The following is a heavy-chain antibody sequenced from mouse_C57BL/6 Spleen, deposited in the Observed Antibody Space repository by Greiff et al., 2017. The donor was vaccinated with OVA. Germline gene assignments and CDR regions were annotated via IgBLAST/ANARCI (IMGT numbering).Heavy chain of an antibody. Sequence: QVQLQQPGAELVKPGASVKLSCKASGYTFTSYWMHWVKQRPGQGLEWIGMIHPNSGSTNYNEKFKSKATLTVDKSSSTAYMQLSSLTSEDSAVYYCARHGDYDGAMDYWGQGTSVTVSS. V-gene: IGHV1-64*01. J-gene: IGHJ4*01. CDR3: ARHGDYDGAMDY. CDR1: GYTFTSYW. CDR2: IHPNSGST. D-gene: IGHD2-4*01.